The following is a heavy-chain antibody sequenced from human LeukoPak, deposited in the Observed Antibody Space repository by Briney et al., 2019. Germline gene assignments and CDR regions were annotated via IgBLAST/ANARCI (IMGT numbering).Heavy chain of an antibody. Sequence: GRSLRLSCAASGFTFSSYAMHWVRQAPGKGLEWVAVISYDGSNKYYADSVKGRFTISRDNSKNTLYLQMNSLRAEDTAVYYCARTSDDSSSFWGRVGVYFDYWGQGTLVTVSS. CDR1: GFTFSSYA. CDR3: ARTSDDSSSFWGRVGVYFDY. CDR2: ISYDGSNK. V-gene: IGHV3-30*04. J-gene: IGHJ4*02. D-gene: IGHD6-13*01.